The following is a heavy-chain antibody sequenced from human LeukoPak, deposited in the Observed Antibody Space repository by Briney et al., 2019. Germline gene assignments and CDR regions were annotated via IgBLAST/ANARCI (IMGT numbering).Heavy chain of an antibody. CDR2: IYYSGST. CDR3: ARVGLYYDILTGYYPWYYFDY. Sequence: SVPLSLTCTVSGGSISSYYSSWIRQPPGKALEWIGYIYYSGSTNYNPALKSRVTISVDTSKNQFSLKLSSVTAADTAVYYCARVGLYYDILTGYYPWYYFDYWGQGTLVTVSS. CDR1: GGSISSYY. D-gene: IGHD3-9*01. J-gene: IGHJ4*02. V-gene: IGHV4-59*01.